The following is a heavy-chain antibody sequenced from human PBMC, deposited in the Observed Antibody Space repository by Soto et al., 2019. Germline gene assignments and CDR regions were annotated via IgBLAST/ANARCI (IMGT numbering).Heavy chain of an antibody. CDR3: AKMADGYNYHFDY. J-gene: IGHJ4*02. Sequence: VQLVESGGGLVKPGGSLRLSCAASGFTFSDYYMSWIRQAPGKGLEWISDISGSGGYTNYADSVKGRFTISRDNAMNSLFLQMNILGAEDTAVYFCAKMADGYNYHFDYWGQGILVTVSS. V-gene: IGHV3-11*06. CDR1: GFTFSDYY. CDR2: ISGSGGYT. D-gene: IGHD5-12*01.